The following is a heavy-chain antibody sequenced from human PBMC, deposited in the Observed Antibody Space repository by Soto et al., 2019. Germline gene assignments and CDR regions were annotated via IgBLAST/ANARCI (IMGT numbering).Heavy chain of an antibody. Sequence: QLQLQESGSGLVKPSQTLSLTCAVSGGSISSGGYSWSWIRQPPGKGLEWIGYIYHSGSTYYNPSLKSRLTISVDRSKNQFSLELSSVTAADTAVYYCARGPGYSYGFSKAGFDYWGQGTLVTVSS. CDR3: ARGPGYSYGFSKAGFDY. V-gene: IGHV4-30-2*01. J-gene: IGHJ4*02. CDR2: IYHSGST. CDR1: GGSISSGGYS. D-gene: IGHD5-18*01.